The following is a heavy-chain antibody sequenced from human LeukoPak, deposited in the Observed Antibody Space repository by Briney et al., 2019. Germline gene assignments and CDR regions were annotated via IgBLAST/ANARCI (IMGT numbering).Heavy chain of an antibody. D-gene: IGHD3-3*01. J-gene: IGHJ4*02. V-gene: IGHV4-59*08. CDR2: IYYSGST. CDR1: GDSMSSYY. CDR3: ARRRGDFWSNFYAFDS. Sequence: SETLSLTCTVSGDSMSSYYWSWIRQPPGKGLEWIGYIYYSGSTNYNPSLKSRVTISVDTSKNQFSLKLSSVTAADTAVYYCARRRGDFWSNFYAFDSWGQGTLVTVTS.